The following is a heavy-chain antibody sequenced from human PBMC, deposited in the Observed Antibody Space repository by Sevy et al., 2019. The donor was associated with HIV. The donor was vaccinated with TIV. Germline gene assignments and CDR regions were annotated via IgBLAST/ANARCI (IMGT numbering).Heavy chain of an antibody. J-gene: IGHJ4*02. Sequence: GGSLRLSCAPSGFTFSSYSRNWVRQAPGKGLEWASSISISSSYIYYADSVKGRLTISRDNAKNSLYLQMNSLRAEDTAVYYCARDRAYCGGDCYSSPNYFDYWGQGTLVTVSS. CDR3: ARDRAYCGGDCYSSPNYFDY. V-gene: IGHV3-21*01. CDR2: ISISSSYI. D-gene: IGHD2-21*02. CDR1: GFTFSSYS.